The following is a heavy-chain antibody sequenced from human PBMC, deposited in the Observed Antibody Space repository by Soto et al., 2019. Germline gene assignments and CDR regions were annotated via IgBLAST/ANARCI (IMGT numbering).Heavy chain of an antibody. CDR3: ASLGAIGNGFDI. CDR2: INWSGGST. D-gene: IGHD3-10*01. CDR1: GFTFDDYG. Sequence: EVQLVESGGGVVWPGGSLRLSCAASGFTFDDYGMSWVRQAPGKGLEWVSGINWSGGSTGYADSVKGRFTISRDNAKNSLYLQMNRLRAEDTALYHCASLGAIGNGFDIWGQGTMVTVSS. V-gene: IGHV3-20*01. J-gene: IGHJ3*02.